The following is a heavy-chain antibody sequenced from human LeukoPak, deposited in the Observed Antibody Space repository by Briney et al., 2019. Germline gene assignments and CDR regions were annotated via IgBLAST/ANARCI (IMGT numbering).Heavy chain of an antibody. CDR1: GFTFSTYA. CDR2: ISYDGSNK. V-gene: IGHV3-30-3*01. Sequence: GRSLRLSCAASGFTFSTYAMHWVRQAPGKGLEWVAIISYDGSNKYYADSVKGRFTISRDNSKNTLYLQMNSLRAEDTAVYYCARAKTYYDFWSGYFDAFDIWGQGTMVTVSS. D-gene: IGHD3-3*01. J-gene: IGHJ3*02. CDR3: ARAKTYYDFWSGYFDAFDI.